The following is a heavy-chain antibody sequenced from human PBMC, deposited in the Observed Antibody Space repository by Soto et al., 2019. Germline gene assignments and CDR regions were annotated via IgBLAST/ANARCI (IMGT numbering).Heavy chain of an antibody. CDR2: ISSSSSTI. D-gene: IGHD3-10*01. Sequence: EVQLVESGGGLVQPGGSLRLSCAASGFTFSSYSMNWVRQAPGKGLEWVSYISSSSSTIYYADSVKGRFTISRDNAKNSLYLQMNSLRAEDTAVYYCARARGAWFGELLPAYWGQGTLVTVSS. CDR3: ARARGAWFGELLPAY. CDR1: GFTFSSYS. V-gene: IGHV3-48*01. J-gene: IGHJ4*02.